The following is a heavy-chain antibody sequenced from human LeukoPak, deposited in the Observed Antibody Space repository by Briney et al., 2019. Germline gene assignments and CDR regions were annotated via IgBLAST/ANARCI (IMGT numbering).Heavy chain of an antibody. V-gene: IGHV3-23*01. CDR3: AKGVPDGGNFDY. Sequence: PGGSLRLSCAASGITFTSYAMSWVRQAPGKGLEWLSAVSGSGASTYYADSVKGRFTISRDNSKNTLYLQMNSLRAEDTAVYYCAKGVPDGGNFDYWGQGTLVTVSS. J-gene: IGHJ4*02. CDR1: GITFTSYA. D-gene: IGHD3-16*01. CDR2: VSGSGAST.